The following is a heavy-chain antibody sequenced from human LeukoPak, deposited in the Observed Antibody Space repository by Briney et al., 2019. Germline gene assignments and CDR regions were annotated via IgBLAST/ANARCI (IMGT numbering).Heavy chain of an antibody. V-gene: IGHV4-61*01. D-gene: IGHD6-19*01. CDR2: INHSGST. J-gene: IGHJ4*02. Sequence: SETLSLTCTVSGGSVSSGSYYWSWIRQPPGKGLEWIGEINHSGSTNYNPSLKSRVTISVDTSKNQFSLKLSSVTAADTSVYYCARGSGWYSGYWGQGTLVTVSS. CDR3: ARGSGWYSGY. CDR1: GGSVSSGSYY.